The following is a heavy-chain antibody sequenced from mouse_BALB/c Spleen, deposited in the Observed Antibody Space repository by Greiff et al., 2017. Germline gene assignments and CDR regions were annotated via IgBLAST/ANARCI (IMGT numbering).Heavy chain of an antibody. D-gene: IGHD2-3*01. J-gene: IGHJ3*01. CDR3: ARSGPYDGYFWFAY. V-gene: IGHV5-17*02. CDR1: GFTFSSFG. CDR2: ISSGSSTI. Sequence: EVQVVESGGGLVQPGGSRKLSCAASGFTFSSFGMHWVRQAPEKGLEWVTYISSGSSTIYYADTVKGRFTISRDNPKNTLFLQMTSLRSEDTAMYYCARSGPYDGYFWFAYWGQGTLVTVSA.